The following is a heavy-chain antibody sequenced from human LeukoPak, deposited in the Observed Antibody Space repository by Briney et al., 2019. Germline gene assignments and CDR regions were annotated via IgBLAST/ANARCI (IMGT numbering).Heavy chain of an antibody. CDR2: IIPIFGTA. D-gene: IGHD3-22*01. V-gene: IGHV1-69*13. CDR3: ARDDYYDSSGYSPYNWFDP. J-gene: IGHJ5*02. CDR1: GGTFSSCA. Sequence: SVKVSCKASGGTFSSCAISWVRQAPGQGLEWMGGIIPIFGTANYAQKFQGRVTITADESTSTAYMELSSLRSEDTAVYYCARDDYYDSSGYSPYNWFDPWGQGTLVTVSS.